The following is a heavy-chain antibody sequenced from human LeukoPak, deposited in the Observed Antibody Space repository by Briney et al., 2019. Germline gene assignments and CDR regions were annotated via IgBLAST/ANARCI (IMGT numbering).Heavy chain of an antibody. CDR3: ARDGEQWPQPDY. D-gene: IGHD6-19*01. J-gene: IGHJ4*02. CDR1: GYTFTSYD. V-gene: IGHV1-8*01. Sequence: ASVKVSCKASGYTFTSYDINWVRQATGQGLEWVGWMNPNSGNTGYAQKFQGRVTMTRNTSISTAYMELRSLRSDDTAVYYCARDGEQWPQPDYRGQGTLVTVSS. CDR2: MNPNSGNT.